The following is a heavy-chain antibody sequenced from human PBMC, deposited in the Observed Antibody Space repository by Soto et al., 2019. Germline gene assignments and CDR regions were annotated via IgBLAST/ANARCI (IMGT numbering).Heavy chain of an antibody. V-gene: IGHV3-48*02. CDR2: ISGGSSSI. J-gene: IGHJ3*01. Sequence: EVQLVESGGDLVQPGGSLRLSCAASGFTFNSYSMNWVRQAPGMGLEWVSYISGGSSSIYYAASVKGRFTISRDNAKNSLYLQMEILRDEDTAVYYCARPRRGNYYSSAFDVWGQGTMVTVSS. D-gene: IGHD1-26*01. CDR1: GFTFNSYS. CDR3: ARPRRGNYYSSAFDV.